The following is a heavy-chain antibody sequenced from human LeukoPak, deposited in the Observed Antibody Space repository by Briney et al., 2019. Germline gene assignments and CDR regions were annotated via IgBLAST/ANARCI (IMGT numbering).Heavy chain of an antibody. CDR3: ARDTLAFRAVEAGY. J-gene: IGHJ4*02. CDR2: IIPIFGTA. CDR1: GGTFSSYA. Sequence: SVKVSCKASGGTFSSYAISWVRQAPGQGLEWMGGIIPIFGTANYAQKFQGRVTITADESTSTAYMELSSLRSEDTAVYYCARDTLAFRAVEAGYWGQGTLVTVSS. V-gene: IGHV1-69*13. D-gene: IGHD6-19*01.